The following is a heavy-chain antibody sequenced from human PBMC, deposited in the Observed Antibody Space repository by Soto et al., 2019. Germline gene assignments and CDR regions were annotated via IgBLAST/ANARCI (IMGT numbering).Heavy chain of an antibody. V-gene: IGHV4-30-4*08. CDR3: ARRYSSGWYFDY. J-gene: IGHJ4*02. Sequence: QVQLQESGPGLVQPSQTLSLTCTVSGGSISSGDYHWTWIRQLPGKGLEWIGYIISTGSTYYNPSLKRRVTISGDTSKIQFSLKLSSVTAADTAVYYCARRYSSGWYFDYWGQGTLVTVSS. CDR1: GGSISSGDYH. CDR2: IISTGST. D-gene: IGHD6-25*01.